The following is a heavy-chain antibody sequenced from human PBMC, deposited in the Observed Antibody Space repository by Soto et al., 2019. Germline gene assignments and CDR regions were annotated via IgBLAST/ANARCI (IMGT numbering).Heavy chain of an antibody. CDR2: INHSGST. Sequence: QVQLQQWGAGLLKPSETLSLTCAVYGGSFSGYYWSWIRQPPGKGLEWIGEINHSGSTNYNPSLKSRVTISVDTSKNQFSLKLSSVTAADTAVYYCARGGIVVVPAAILGWFDPWGQGTLVTVSS. V-gene: IGHV4-34*01. J-gene: IGHJ5*02. CDR3: ARGGIVVVPAAILGWFDP. D-gene: IGHD2-2*01. CDR1: GGSFSGYY.